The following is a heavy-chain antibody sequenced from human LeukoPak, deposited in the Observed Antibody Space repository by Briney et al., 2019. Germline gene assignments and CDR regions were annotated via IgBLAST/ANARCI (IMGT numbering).Heavy chain of an antibody. CDR1: GGSITSDSYY. V-gene: IGHV4-31*03. D-gene: IGHD3-22*01. Sequence: PSETLSLTCTVSGGSITSDSYYWSWIRPRPGKGLEWVGYIYYTGATDYSPSLKSRVIISLDTSKNQFSLNLSSVTAADTAVYYCSRDATYFYDRSGYYYPYDAFDIWGQGTMVTVSS. CDR3: SRDATYFYDRSGYYYPYDAFDI. CDR2: IYYTGAT. J-gene: IGHJ3*02.